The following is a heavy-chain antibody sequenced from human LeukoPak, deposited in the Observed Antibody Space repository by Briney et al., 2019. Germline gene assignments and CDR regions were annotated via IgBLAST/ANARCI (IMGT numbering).Heavy chain of an antibody. Sequence: SETLSLTCTVSGGSITSHYWGWIRQPPGKGLEWIGYMYYTGSTKYNPSLESRVTISVDTSKNQFSLKLTSVTAADTAVYYCASFSTSWYYLDYWGQGTLVTVSS. V-gene: IGHV4-59*11. D-gene: IGHD6-13*01. CDR1: GGSITSHY. CDR2: MYYTGST. CDR3: ASFSTSWYYLDY. J-gene: IGHJ4*02.